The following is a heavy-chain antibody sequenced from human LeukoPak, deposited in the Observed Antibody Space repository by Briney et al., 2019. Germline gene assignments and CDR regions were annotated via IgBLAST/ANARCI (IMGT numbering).Heavy chain of an antibody. V-gene: IGHV4-59*08. D-gene: IGHD3-10*01. CDR2: IYYSGST. J-gene: IGHJ4*02. Sequence: SETLSLTCTVSGGSISSYYWSWIRQPPGKGLERIGYIYYSGSTNYNPSLKSRVIMSVDTSKNQFSLKLSSVTAADTAVYYCARFALTMVRRRPFDSWGQGILVTVSS. CDR3: ARFALTMVRRRPFDS. CDR1: GGSISSYY.